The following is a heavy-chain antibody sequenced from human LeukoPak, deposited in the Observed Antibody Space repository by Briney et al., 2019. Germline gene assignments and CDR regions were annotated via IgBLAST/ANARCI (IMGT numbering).Heavy chain of an antibody. D-gene: IGHD3-22*01. Sequence: PSETLSLTCSVSGDSVSRSDSYWDWIRQPPGKGLEWIGTIYYSGRTYYSPSLKIRVTMSVDPYNNQFSLNLRSVTAADTALYYCARRRYYDGSGYLEWGQGTLLSVSS. CDR3: ARRRYYDGSGYLE. CDR2: IYYSGRT. V-gene: IGHV4-39*01. CDR1: GDSVSRSDSY. J-gene: IGHJ1*01.